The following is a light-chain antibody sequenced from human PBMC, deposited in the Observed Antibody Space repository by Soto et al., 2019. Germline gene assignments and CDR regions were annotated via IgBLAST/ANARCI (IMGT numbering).Light chain of an antibody. J-gene: IGKJ2*01. V-gene: IGKV3-15*01. Sequence: EIVMTQSPATLSVSPGERATLSCRASQSVSSNLAWYQQKPGQAPRLLIYGASTRATGITARFSGSGSGTEFTLNISSLQSEDFAVYYCQQYNNWPYTFGQGTKLEIK. CDR2: GAS. CDR1: QSVSSN. CDR3: QQYNNWPYT.